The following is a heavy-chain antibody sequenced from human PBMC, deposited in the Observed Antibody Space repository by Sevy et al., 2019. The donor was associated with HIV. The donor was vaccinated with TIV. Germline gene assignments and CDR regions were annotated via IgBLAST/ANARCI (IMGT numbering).Heavy chain of an antibody. CDR2: IWYDGSNK. CDR3: ARGAFGVVVVAATGNWFDP. V-gene: IGHV3-33*01. CDR1: GFTFSSYG. Sequence: GGSLRLSCAASGFTFSSYGMHWVRQAPGKGLEWEAVIWYDGSNKYYADSVKRRFTISRDNSKNTLYLQMNSLRAEDTAVYYCARGAFGVVVVAATGNWFDPWGQGTLVTVSS. J-gene: IGHJ5*02. D-gene: IGHD2-15*01.